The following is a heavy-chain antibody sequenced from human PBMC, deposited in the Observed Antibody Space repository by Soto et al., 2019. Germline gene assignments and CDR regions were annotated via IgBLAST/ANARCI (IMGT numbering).Heavy chain of an antibody. J-gene: IGHJ3*02. CDR3: ARDNSYSSGWGDAFDI. Sequence: QVQLQESGPGLVKPSQTLSLTCTVSGGSISSGDYYWSWIRQPPGKGLEWIGYIYYSGSTYYNPSLKRRVTISVDTSKNQFALKLISVTAADTAVYYCARDNSYSSGWGDAFDIWGQGTMVTVSS. D-gene: IGHD6-19*01. CDR1: GGSISSGDYY. CDR2: IYYSGST. V-gene: IGHV4-30-4*01.